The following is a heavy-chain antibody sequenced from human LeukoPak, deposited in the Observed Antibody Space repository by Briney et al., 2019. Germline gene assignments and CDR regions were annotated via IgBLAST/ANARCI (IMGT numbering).Heavy chain of an antibody. J-gene: IGHJ4*02. D-gene: IGHD1-26*01. V-gene: IGHV3-30*02. CDR1: GFTFSSYG. CDR3: AKGDTTWELPHDY. CDR2: IRYDGSNK. Sequence: QAGGSLRLSCAASGFTFSSYGMHWVRQAPGKGLEWVAFIRYDGSNKYYADSVKGRFTISRDNSKSTLYLQMNSLRAEDTAVYYCAKGDTTWELPHDYWGQGTLVTVSS.